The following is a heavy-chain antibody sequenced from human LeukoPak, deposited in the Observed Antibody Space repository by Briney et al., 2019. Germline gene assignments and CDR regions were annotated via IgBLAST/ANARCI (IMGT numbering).Heavy chain of an antibody. CDR3: AKDEGSSWYGSIPFDY. CDR1: GFTFSSYG. J-gene: IGHJ4*02. Sequence: GGSLRLSCAASGFTFSSYGMHWVRQAPGKGLEWVAVISYDGSNKYYADSVKGRFTISRDNSKNTLSLQMNSLRAEDTAVYYCAKDEGSSWYGSIPFDYWGQGTLVTVSS. V-gene: IGHV3-30*18. D-gene: IGHD6-13*01. CDR2: ISYDGSNK.